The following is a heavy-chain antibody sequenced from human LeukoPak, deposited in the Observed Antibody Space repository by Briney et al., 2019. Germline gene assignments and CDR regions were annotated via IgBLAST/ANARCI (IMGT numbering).Heavy chain of an antibody. V-gene: IGHV3-7*05. Sequence: GAPRLPCGTSGITFRRVWMDWVRQAPRRGLEWVANIDQSGGRNNYVDSVKGRFTISRDNAKNSLFLEMSSLRADDTAVYFCARDVEGGTFDIWGQGTTVTVSS. CDR3: ARDVEGGTFDI. CDR2: IDQSGGRN. J-gene: IGHJ3*02. CDR1: GITFRRVW. D-gene: IGHD3-16*01.